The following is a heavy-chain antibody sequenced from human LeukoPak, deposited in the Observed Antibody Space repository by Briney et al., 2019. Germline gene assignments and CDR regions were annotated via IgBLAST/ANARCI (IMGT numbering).Heavy chain of an antibody. D-gene: IGHD3-10*01. J-gene: IGHJ4*02. CDR2: FDPEDDET. CDR3: ATGGALLWFLHY. V-gene: IGHV1-24*01. Sequence: ASVKVSCKVSGYTLTELSMHWVRQAPGKGLEWTGGFDPEDDETIYAQKFQGRVTMTEDTSTDTAYMELSSLRSEDTAVYYCATGGALLWFLHYWGQGTLVTVSS. CDR1: GYTLTELS.